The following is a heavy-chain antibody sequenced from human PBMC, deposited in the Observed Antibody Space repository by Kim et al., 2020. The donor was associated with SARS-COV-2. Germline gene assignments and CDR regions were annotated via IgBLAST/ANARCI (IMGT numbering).Heavy chain of an antibody. J-gene: IGHJ2*01. V-gene: IGHV1-8*01. CDR1: GYTFTSYD. Sequence: ASVKVSCKASGYTFTSYDINWVRQATGQGLEWMGWMNPNSGNTGYAQKFQGRVTMTRNTSISTAYMELSSLRSEDTAVYYCARLPPDILTGWYFDLWGRGTLVTVSS. CDR2: MNPNSGNT. CDR3: ARLPPDILTGWYFDL. D-gene: IGHD3-9*01.